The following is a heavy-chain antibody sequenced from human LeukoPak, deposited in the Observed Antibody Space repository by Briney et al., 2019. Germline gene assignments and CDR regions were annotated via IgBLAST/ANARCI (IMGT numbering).Heavy chain of an antibody. CDR1: GYTFTSYY. Sequence: AAVKVSCKASGYTFTSYYMHWVRQAPGQGLEWMGIINPSGGSTSYAQKFQGRVTMTRDTSTSTVYMELSSLRSEDTAVYYCARNHYDILTGYLSPYYYMDVWGKGTTVTVSS. J-gene: IGHJ6*03. D-gene: IGHD3-9*01. CDR2: INPSGGST. V-gene: IGHV1-46*01. CDR3: ARNHYDILTGYLSPYYYMDV.